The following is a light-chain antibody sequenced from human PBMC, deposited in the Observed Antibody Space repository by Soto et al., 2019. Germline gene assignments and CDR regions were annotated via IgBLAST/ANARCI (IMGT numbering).Light chain of an antibody. Sequence: QSALTQPPSASGSPGQSVTISCTGTSSDVGGYNYVSWYQHHPGKAPKLMIYDVSNRPPGDSNRFSGSKSGNTASLTVSGPQAEDEADYYSSSYAGSNNYVLRTATKLTVL. CDR1: SSDVGGYNY. J-gene: IGLJ1*01. CDR3: SSYAGSNNYV. CDR2: DVS. V-gene: IGLV2-8*01.